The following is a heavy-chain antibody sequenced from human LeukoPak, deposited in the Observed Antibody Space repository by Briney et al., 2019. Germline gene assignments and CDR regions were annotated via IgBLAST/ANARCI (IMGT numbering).Heavy chain of an antibody. J-gene: IGHJ4*02. D-gene: IGHD2-15*01. Sequence: TGGSLRLSCAASGFTFSSYSMNWVRQASGKGLEWVSYISSSSSAMYYADSVKGRFIISRDNAKNSLYLQMNSLRAEDTAVYYCAKDIQPGIVVVVAAKAPDYWGQGTLVTVSS. CDR1: GFTFSSYS. CDR2: ISSSSSAM. CDR3: AKDIQPGIVVVVAAKAPDY. V-gene: IGHV3-48*04.